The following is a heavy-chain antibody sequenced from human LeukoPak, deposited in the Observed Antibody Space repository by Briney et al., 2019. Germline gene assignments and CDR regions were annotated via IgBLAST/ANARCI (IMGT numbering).Heavy chain of an antibody. Sequence: GGSLRLSCLASGFTFSNYDMNWVRQAPGKGLEWVSTIRDRGDDTYYAHSVKGRFTISRDNSKNTLYLQMNSLTAEDTAIYYCATKEVWFDPWGQGILVTVSS. V-gene: IGHV3-23*01. J-gene: IGHJ5*02. CDR1: GFTFSNYD. CDR3: ATKEVWFDP. CDR2: IRDRGDDT.